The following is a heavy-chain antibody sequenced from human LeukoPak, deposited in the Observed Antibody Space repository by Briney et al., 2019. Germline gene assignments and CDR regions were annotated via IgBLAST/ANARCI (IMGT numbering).Heavy chain of an antibody. J-gene: IGHJ4*02. V-gene: IGHV3-30*04. CDR1: GFTFSSYA. CDR2: ISYDGSNK. Sequence: GGSLRLSCAASGFTFSSYAMHWVRQAPGKGLEWVAVISYDGSNKYYADHVQGRFTISRDNSKNTLYLQMNGLRAEDTAVYYCARETAMVPRFDYWGQGTLVHVSS. D-gene: IGHD5-18*01. CDR3: ARETAMVPRFDY.